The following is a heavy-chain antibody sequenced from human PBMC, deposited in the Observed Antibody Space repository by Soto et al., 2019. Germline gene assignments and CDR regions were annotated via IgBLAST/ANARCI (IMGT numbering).Heavy chain of an antibody. Sequence: QVQLVQSGAEVKKPESSVKVSCKAPGGTFSTYAISWVRQAPGQGLEWMGGIIPMFGTANYAQRFQDRVXXTXXDSTNTVYMELSSLRSEDTAVYFCASGIQLWLRRINNGYSGWGQGTLVTVSS. CDR3: ASGIQLWLRRINNGYSG. V-gene: IGHV1-69*05. CDR1: GGTFSTYA. CDR2: IIPMFGTA. D-gene: IGHD5-18*01. J-gene: IGHJ4*02.